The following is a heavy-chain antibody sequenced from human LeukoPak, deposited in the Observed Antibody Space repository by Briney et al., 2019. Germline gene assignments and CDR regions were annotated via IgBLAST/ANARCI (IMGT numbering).Heavy chain of an antibody. V-gene: IGHV3-11*05. CDR2: ISASGSHA. CDR1: GFSFSDYY. D-gene: IGHD3-10*01. CDR3: AREVAPGSLMVRGVIINYYYYGMDV. Sequence: TGGSLRLSCAASGFSFSDYYMTWIRQAPGRGLEWVSYISASGSHADYADSVKGRFTISRDNAKNSLYLQMNSLRAEDTAMYYCAREVAPGSLMVRGVIINYYYYGMDVWGQGTTVTVSS. J-gene: IGHJ6*02.